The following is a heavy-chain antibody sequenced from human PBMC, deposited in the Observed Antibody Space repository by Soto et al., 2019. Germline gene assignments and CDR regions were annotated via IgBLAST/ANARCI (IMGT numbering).Heavy chain of an antibody. CDR1: GYTFTGYY. V-gene: IGHV1-2*04. CDR3: ARDLKDYYGMDV. CDR2: INPNSGGT. J-gene: IGHJ6*02. Sequence: ASVTVSCKASGYTFTGYYMHWVRQVHGQGLERTGWINPNSGGTNYAKKYQGWVTMTRDTSISTAYMELRLLGTGGTAEYYWARDLKDYYGMDVWGQGTTVTVSS.